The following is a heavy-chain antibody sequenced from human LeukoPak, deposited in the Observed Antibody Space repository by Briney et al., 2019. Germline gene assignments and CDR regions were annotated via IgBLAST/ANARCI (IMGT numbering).Heavy chain of an antibody. Sequence: SETLSLTCTVSGGSISSSSYYWGWLRQPPGTGLEWLGSIYYSGSTYYNPSLKSRVTISVDTSKNQFSLKLSSVTAADTAVYYCARHTTYGYSYGYDYWGQGTLVTVSS. J-gene: IGHJ4*02. D-gene: IGHD5-18*01. CDR1: GGSISSSSYY. CDR2: IYYSGST. CDR3: ARHTTYGYSYGYDY. V-gene: IGHV4-39*01.